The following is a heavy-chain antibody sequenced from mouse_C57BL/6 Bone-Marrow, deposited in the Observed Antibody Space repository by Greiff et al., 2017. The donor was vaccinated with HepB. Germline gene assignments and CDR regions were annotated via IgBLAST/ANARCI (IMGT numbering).Heavy chain of an antibody. J-gene: IGHJ1*03. V-gene: IGHV1-64*01. D-gene: IGHD1-1*01. Sequence: QVQLQQPGAELVKPGASVKVSCKASGYTFTSYWMHWVKQRPGQGLEWIGMIHPNSGSTNYNEKFKSKATLTVDKSSSTAYMQLSSLTSEDSAVYYCARNYYGSSSYFDVWGTGTTVTVSS. CDR1: GYTFTSYW. CDR3: ARNYYGSSSYFDV. CDR2: IHPNSGST.